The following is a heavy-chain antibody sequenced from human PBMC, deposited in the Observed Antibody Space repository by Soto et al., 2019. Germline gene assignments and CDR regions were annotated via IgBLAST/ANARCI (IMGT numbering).Heavy chain of an antibody. V-gene: IGHV4-4*07. CDR2: VYSSGSA. Sequence: QVQLQESGPGLVKPSETLSLSCTVSNGSISNYYWNWIRRPAGKGLEWIGRVYSSGSASYNPSLRSRVTMSVDTSKNQSSLKLNSVTAADTAVYYCARSVHKESWFDPWGQGTLVTVSS. CDR1: NGSISNYY. CDR3: ARSVHKESWFDP. D-gene: IGHD6-6*01. J-gene: IGHJ5*02.